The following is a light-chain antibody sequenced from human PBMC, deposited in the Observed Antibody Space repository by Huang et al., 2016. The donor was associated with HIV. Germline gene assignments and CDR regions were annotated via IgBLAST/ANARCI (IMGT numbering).Light chain of an antibody. V-gene: IGKV1-9*01. Sequence: IQLTQSPSSLYASVGDRITITGRASQGLSSNLAWYQQKPGKAPNLLIYSASALQSGVPSRFSGSGSGTDFTLTISSLQPEDFATYYCQQFTGYPLTFGPGTKVEFK. J-gene: IGKJ3*01. CDR1: QGLSSN. CDR3: QQFTGYPLT. CDR2: SAS.